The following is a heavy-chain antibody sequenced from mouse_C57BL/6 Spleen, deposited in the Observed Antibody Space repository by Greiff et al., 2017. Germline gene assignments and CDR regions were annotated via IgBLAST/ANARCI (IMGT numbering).Heavy chain of an antibody. J-gene: IGHJ4*01. D-gene: IGHD1-1*01. Sequence: QVPLPPPVSSLFTPLASVPLSFPSSFSPFPSYWLPLVKPRPGQGLEWIGEIDPSDSYTNYNQKFKGKATLTVDTSSSTAYMQLSSLTSEDSAVYYCARSDYYGSSYVRAMDYWGQGTSVTVSS. CDR2: IDPSDSYT. CDR1: FSPFPSYW. V-gene: IGHV1-50*01. CDR3: ARSDYYGSSYVRAMDY.